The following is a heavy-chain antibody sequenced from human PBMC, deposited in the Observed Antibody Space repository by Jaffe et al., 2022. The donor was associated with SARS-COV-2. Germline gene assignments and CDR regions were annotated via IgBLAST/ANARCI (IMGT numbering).Heavy chain of an antibody. Sequence: QLQLQESGPGLVKPSETLSLTCTVSGGSISDSNYYWGWIRQPPGKGLEWIGRISNSGNTLYNPSLKSRVTISVDTSKNQFSLKLSFVTAADTAMYWCARRAPGRDWFDPWGQGTLVTVSS. CDR2: ISNSGNT. CDR1: GGSISDSNYY. J-gene: IGHJ5*02. V-gene: IGHV4-39*01. CDR3: ARRAPGRDWFDP. D-gene: IGHD3-10*01.